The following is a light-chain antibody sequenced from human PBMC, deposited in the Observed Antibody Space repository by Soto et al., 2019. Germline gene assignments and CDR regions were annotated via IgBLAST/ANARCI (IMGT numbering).Light chain of an antibody. V-gene: IGKV3-11*01. CDR2: DAS. Sequence: IVLTQSPGTLSLSPGERATLSCRASQSVGSYLAWYQHKPGQAPRLLISDASNRATGIPARFSGSGSETDFTLTISSLEPEDSAVYYCQQRSNWPSLTFGGGTKVDIK. J-gene: IGKJ4*01. CDR1: QSVGSY. CDR3: QQRSNWPSLT.